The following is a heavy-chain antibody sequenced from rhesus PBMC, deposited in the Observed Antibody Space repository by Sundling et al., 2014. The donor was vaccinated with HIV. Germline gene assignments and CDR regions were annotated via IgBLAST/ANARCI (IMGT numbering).Heavy chain of an antibody. V-gene: IGHV1-200*01. CDR3: ARGHRTDP. CDR2: INPSSGYT. Sequence: QVQLVQSGAEVKKPGASVKLSCKASGYTFASFSINWVRQAPGQGLEWMGWINPSSGYTGYAQKFQERLTMTRDTSTNTAYMELSSLISEDTAVYYCARGHRTDPWGQGV. J-gene: IGHJ4*01. D-gene: IGHD6-19*01. CDR1: GYTFASFS.